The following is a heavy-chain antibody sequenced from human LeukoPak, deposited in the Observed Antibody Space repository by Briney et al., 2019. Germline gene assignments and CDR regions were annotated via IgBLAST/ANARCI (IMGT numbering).Heavy chain of an antibody. D-gene: IGHD6-19*01. J-gene: IGHJ4*02. V-gene: IGHV3-74*01. Sequence: GGSLRLACAASGFTFSSYWMHRVRQGPGKGLVWVARINSDGSDTTNADSVKGRFTISRDNAKDTVYLQMNSLRVEDTAVYYCARDCGSSGCDYWGQGTLVTVSS. CDR2: INSDGSDT. CDR1: GFTFSSYW. CDR3: ARDCGSSGCDY.